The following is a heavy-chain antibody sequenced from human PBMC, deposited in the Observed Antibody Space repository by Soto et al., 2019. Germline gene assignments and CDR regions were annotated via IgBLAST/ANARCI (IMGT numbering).Heavy chain of an antibody. J-gene: IGHJ4*02. CDR2: ISGSGDRT. D-gene: IGHD2-21*01. Sequence: GGSLRLSCAASGFTFSIDDMSWVRQAPGKGLEWVSVISGSGDRTYYADSVKGRSTISRDNSKNTLYLQMNSLRVEGTALYYCAKVRDSREYYFNYWGQGTLVTVSS. V-gene: IGHV3-23*01. CDR3: AKVRDSREYYFNY. CDR1: GFTFSIDD.